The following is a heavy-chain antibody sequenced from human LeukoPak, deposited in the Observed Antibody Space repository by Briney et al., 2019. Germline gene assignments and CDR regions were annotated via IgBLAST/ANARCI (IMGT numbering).Heavy chain of an antibody. Sequence: PSGTLSLTCAVYGGSFSGYYWSWIRQPPGKGLEWIGEINHSGSTNYNPSLKSRVTISVDTSKNQFSLKLSSVTAADTAVYYCARARSRSSGGYGMDVWGQGTTVTVSS. CDR3: ARARSRSSGGYGMDV. CDR2: INHSGST. J-gene: IGHJ6*02. D-gene: IGHD2-15*01. CDR1: GGSFSGYY. V-gene: IGHV4-34*01.